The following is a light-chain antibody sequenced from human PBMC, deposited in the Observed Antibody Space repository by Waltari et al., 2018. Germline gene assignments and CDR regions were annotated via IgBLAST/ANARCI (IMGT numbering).Light chain of an antibody. CDR2: GND. CDR1: SLRSSY. V-gene: IGLV3-19*01. J-gene: IGLJ2*01. CDR3: NSRDSSGTHVV. Sequence: SSELTQGPAVSVALGQTVRITCQGDSLRSSYSSWYQQKPGQAPVLVFYGNDNRPSGIPERFSGSSSGNTATLTVSGARAEDEADYYCNSRDSSGTHVVFGGGTKLTVL.